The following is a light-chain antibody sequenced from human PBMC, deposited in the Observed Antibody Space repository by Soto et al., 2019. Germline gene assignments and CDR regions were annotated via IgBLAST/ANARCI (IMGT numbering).Light chain of an antibody. J-gene: IGKJ5*01. Sequence: IPLTPSPSSLYASVGDRVTIPCRASQGVNSYLAWYQQKPGKAPKLLIYAASALQSGVPSRFSGTGSGTHFTLTISSLQPEDFATYYGQQLNNYPISVGQGTRLEI. CDR3: QQLNNYPIS. V-gene: IGKV1-9*01. CDR1: QGVNSY. CDR2: AAS.